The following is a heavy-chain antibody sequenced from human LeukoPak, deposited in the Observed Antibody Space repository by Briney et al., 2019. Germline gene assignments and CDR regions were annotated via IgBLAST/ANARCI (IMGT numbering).Heavy chain of an antibody. J-gene: IGHJ3*02. Sequence: GGSLRLSCAASGFSFSNWAMSWVRQAPGKGLEWVSGFTRNDETTSYADSVKGRFTISRDNSKNTLYLQMSSLRAEDTAVYYCAKRYCANGVCYTGRAFDIWGQGTMVTVSS. V-gene: IGHV3-23*01. CDR2: FTRNDETT. CDR3: AKRYCANGVCYTGRAFDI. CDR1: GFSFSNWA. D-gene: IGHD2-8*01.